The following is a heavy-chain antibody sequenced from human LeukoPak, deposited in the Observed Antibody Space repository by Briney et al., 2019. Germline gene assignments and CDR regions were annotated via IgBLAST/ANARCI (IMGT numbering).Heavy chain of an antibody. J-gene: IGHJ4*02. D-gene: IGHD2-8*01. Sequence: GESLKISCRGSEYSFTSYWIGWLRQMPGKGLEWRGIIYPGDSDTRYSPSFQGQVTISDDKSISTAYLQWSSLKASDTAMYYCARVNVRKNRGFDDWGQGTLVTVSS. CDR1: EYSFTSYW. V-gene: IGHV5-51*01. CDR2: IYPGDSDT. CDR3: ARVNVRKNRGFDD.